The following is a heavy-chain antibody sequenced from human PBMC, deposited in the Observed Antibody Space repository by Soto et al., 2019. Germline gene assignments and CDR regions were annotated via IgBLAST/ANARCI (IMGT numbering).Heavy chain of an antibody. CDR1: GVTFSSYA. Sequence: SVKVSCKASGVTFSSYAISWVRQAPGQGLEWMGGIIPIFGTANYAQKFQGRVTITADESTSTAYMELSSLRSEDTAVYYCARVRGYSYGEQYYYGMDVWGQGTTVTVSS. CDR3: ARVRGYSYGEQYYYGMDV. J-gene: IGHJ6*02. V-gene: IGHV1-69*13. CDR2: IIPIFGTA. D-gene: IGHD5-18*01.